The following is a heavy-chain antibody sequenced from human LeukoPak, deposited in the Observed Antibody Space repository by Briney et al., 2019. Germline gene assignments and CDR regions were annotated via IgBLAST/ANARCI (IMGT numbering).Heavy chain of an antibody. CDR3: ARGLRSLFGPLLGAFDI. J-gene: IGHJ3*02. CDR1: GFTFSSYS. D-gene: IGHD3/OR15-3a*01. Sequence: GGSLRLSCAASGFTFSSYSMNWVRQAPGKGLEWVSYISSSSSTIYYADSVKGRFTISRDNAKNSLYLQMNSLRDEDTAVYYCARGLRSLFGPLLGAFDIWGQGTMVTVSS. V-gene: IGHV3-48*02. CDR2: ISSSSSTI.